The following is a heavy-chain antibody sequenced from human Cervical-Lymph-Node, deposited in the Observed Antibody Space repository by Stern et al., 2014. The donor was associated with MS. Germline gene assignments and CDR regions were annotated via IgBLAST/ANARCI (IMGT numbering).Heavy chain of an antibody. CDR2: INTNTGNP. CDR1: GYTFTSYA. Sequence: MQLVESGSELKKPGASVKVSCKPSGYTFTSYAMNWVRQAPGQGLEWMGWINTNTGNPTYAQGFTGRFVFSLDTSVSTAYLQISSLKAEDTAVYYCARDWTGIAVAGTGCWGQGTLVTVSS. CDR3: ARDWTGIAVAGTGC. D-gene: IGHD6-19*01. J-gene: IGHJ4*02. V-gene: IGHV7-4-1*02.